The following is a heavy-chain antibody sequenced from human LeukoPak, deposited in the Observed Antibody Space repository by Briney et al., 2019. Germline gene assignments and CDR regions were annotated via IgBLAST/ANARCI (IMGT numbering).Heavy chain of an antibody. CDR1: GGSISSYY. CDR3: ARESQLLLGGGYYGMDV. Sequence: PSETLSLTCTVSGGSISSYYWSWIRQPPGKGLEWIGYIYYSGSTNYNPSLKSRVTISVDTSKNQFSLKLSSVTAADTAVYCCARESQLLLGGGYYGMDVWGQGTTVTVSS. CDR2: IYYSGST. V-gene: IGHV4-59*01. D-gene: IGHD2-15*01. J-gene: IGHJ6*02.